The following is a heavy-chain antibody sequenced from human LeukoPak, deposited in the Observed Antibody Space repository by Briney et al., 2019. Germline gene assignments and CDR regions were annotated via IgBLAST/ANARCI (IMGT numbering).Heavy chain of an antibody. CDR2: IIPIFGTA. CDR3: ARLWNYDFWSGYYLTGWFDP. J-gene: IGHJ5*02. V-gene: IGHV1-69*13. D-gene: IGHD3-3*01. CDR1: GGTFSSYA. Sequence: PGASVKVSCKASGGTFSSYAISWVRQAPGQGLEWMGGIIPIFGTANYAQKFQGRVTITADESTSTAYMELSNLRSEDTAVYYCARLWNYDFWSGYYLTGWFDPWGRGTLVTVSS.